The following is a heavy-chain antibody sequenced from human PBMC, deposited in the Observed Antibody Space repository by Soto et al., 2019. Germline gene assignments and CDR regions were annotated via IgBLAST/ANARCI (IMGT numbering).Heavy chain of an antibody. CDR3: ARVGPYGDHEKTLDY. CDR1: GYTFTSYY. CDR2: INPSGGST. D-gene: IGHD4-17*01. V-gene: IGHV1-46*01. J-gene: IGHJ4*02. Sequence: GASVKVSWKASGYTFTSYYMHWVRQAPGQGLEWMGIINPSGGSTSYAQKFQGRVTMTRDTSTSTVYMELSSLRSEDTAVYYCARVGPYGDHEKTLDYWGQGTLVTVSS.